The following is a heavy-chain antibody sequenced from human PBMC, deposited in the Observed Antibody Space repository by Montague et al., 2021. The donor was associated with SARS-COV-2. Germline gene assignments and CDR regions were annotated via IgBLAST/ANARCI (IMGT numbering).Heavy chain of an antibody. CDR1: GDSVVNITAG. V-gene: IGHV6-1*01. CDR3: ARDPRYSLSWSFDY. Sequence: CAISGDSVVNITAGSDWHTSSLSSALDLVCRPYYRTKRCYDYAVAVKXRMTISPDTSKNQFSLQLSSVTPEDRAVYYCARDPRYSLSWSFDYWGQGTLVTVSS. CDR2: PYYRTKRCY. D-gene: IGHD6-13*01. J-gene: IGHJ4*02.